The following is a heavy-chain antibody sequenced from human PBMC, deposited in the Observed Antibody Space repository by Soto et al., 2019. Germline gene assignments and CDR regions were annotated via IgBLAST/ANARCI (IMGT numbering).Heavy chain of an antibody. V-gene: IGHV4-59*08. CDR3: ARLWWGSGSYLVFAS. CDR1: GASTGGYY. Sequence: QVQLQESGPGLLKPSETLSLTCTISGASTGGYYWSWIRQSPGRGLEWIGYVFSSGSTNYSPSLRSRSAIKIDPPKRQYFLKRTAEPAADTALYYCARLWWGSGSYLVFASWGQGTQVTVSS. J-gene: IGHJ4*02. D-gene: IGHD3-22*01. CDR2: VFSSGST.